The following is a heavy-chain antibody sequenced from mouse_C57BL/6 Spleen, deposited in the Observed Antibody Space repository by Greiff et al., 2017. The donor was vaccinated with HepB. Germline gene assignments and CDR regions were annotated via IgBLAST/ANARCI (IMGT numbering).Heavy chain of an antibody. V-gene: IGHV1-80*01. Sequence: QVQLQQSGAELVKPGASVKISCKASGYAFSSYWMNWVKQRPGKGLEWIGQIYPGDGDTNYNGKFKGKATLTADKSSSTAYMQLSSLTSEDSAVYFCAREAGTGGYFDYWGQGITLTVSS. CDR3: AREAGTGGYFDY. D-gene: IGHD4-1*01. CDR2: IYPGDGDT. CDR1: GYAFSSYW. J-gene: IGHJ2*01.